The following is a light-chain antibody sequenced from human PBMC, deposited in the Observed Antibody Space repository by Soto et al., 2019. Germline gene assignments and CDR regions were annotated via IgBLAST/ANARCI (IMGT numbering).Light chain of an antibody. V-gene: IGLV2-14*01. CDR1: SSDVGGYNY. CDR2: EVS. J-gene: IGLJ3*02. Sequence: QSALTQPASVSGSPGQSITICCTGTSSDVGGYNYVSWYQQHPGKAPKLMIYEVSNRPSGVSNRFSGSKSGNTASLTISGLQAEDEADYYCSSYTSSSRDRWVFGGGTKLTVL. CDR3: SSYTSSSRDRWV.